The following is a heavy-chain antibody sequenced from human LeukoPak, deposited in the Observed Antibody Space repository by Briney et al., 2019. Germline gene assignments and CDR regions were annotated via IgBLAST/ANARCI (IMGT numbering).Heavy chain of an antibody. Sequence: SETLSLTCTVSGGSISSYYWIWIRQPPGKGLEWIGYIYFSGSTNYNPSLKSRVTISVDTSKNQFSLKLNSVTAADTAVYYCAILLGYCSGGSCYDFDYWGQGTLVTVSS. J-gene: IGHJ4*02. CDR2: IYFSGST. V-gene: IGHV4-59*01. D-gene: IGHD2-15*01. CDR1: GGSISSYY. CDR3: AILLGYCSGGSCYDFDY.